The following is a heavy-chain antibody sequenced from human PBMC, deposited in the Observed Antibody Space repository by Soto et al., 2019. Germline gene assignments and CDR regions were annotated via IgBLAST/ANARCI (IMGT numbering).Heavy chain of an antibody. CDR3: AGNIRHKPGTAYYGMEV. V-gene: IGHV1-3*01. CDR2: INAGNGNT. D-gene: IGHD6-13*01. J-gene: IGHJ6*01. Sequence: VASVKVSCKASGYTFTSYAMHWVRQAPGQRLEWMGWINAGNGNTKYSQKFQGRVTITRDTSASTAYMELSSLRSEDTAVYYCAGNIRHKPGTAYYGMEVWGQGTTVIVS. CDR1: GYTFTSYA.